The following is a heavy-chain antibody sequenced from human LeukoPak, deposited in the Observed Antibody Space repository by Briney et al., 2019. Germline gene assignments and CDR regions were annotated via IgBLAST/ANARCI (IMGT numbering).Heavy chain of an antibody. CDR3: AWDTSGYYYYY. V-gene: IGHV3-21*01. Sequence: GGSLRLSCAASGFTFSTYSMNWVRQAPGKGLEWVSSISGSSSYIYYADSVKGRFTISRDNAKNSLYLQMNSLRAEDTAVYYCAWDTSGYYYYYWGQGTLVTVSS. CDR2: ISGSSSYI. CDR1: GFTFSTYS. D-gene: IGHD3-22*01. J-gene: IGHJ4*02.